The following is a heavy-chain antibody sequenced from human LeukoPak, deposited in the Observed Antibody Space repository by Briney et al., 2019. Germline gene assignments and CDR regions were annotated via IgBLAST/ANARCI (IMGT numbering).Heavy chain of an antibody. CDR3: ARGDQDY. J-gene: IGHJ4*02. D-gene: IGHD2-2*01. V-gene: IGHV1-2*06. CDR1: GYTFTCYY. CDR2: INPNSGGT. Sequence: GASVKVSCKCSGYTFTCYYMHWVRQAPGKGVEWMGRINPNSGGTNYAQKFKGRVTMTRDTSISTAYMELSRLRSADTAVYYCARGDQDYWGQGTLVTVSS.